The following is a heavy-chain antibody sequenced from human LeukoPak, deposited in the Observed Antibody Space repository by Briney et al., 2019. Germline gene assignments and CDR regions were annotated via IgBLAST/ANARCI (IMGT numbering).Heavy chain of an antibody. D-gene: IGHD3-9*01. CDR2: ISSSSSYT. J-gene: IGHJ4*02. V-gene: IGHV3-11*03. CDR3: ARSTLYDISTEYYFDY. Sequence: KPGGSLRLSCVASGFTFSDYHMSWIRQAPGKGLEWVSYISSSSSYTNYADSVKGRFTISRDSAKNSLYLQMNSLRAEDTAVYYCARSTLYDISTEYYFDYWGQGTLVTVSS. CDR1: GFTFSDYH.